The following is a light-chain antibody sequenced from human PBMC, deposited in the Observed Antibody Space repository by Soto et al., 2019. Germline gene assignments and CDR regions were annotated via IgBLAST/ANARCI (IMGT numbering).Light chain of an antibody. CDR2: GAS. Sequence: EIVLTQSPGTLSLSPGESATLSCRASQSVYSKYLAWYQQEPGQAPRLLIYGASSRASGIPDRFSGSGSGTDFTLTISRLEPEDFAVYYCQHHGGSPITFGQGTRLEIK. J-gene: IGKJ5*01. CDR3: QHHGGSPIT. CDR1: QSVYSKY. V-gene: IGKV3-20*01.